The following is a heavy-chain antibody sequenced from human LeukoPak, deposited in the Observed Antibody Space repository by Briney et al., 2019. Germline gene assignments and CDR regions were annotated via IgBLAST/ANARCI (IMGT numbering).Heavy chain of an antibody. V-gene: IGHV4-38-2*02. D-gene: IGHD2-2*01. CDR3: ARGGSRYQLLNWFDP. CDR1: GYSISSGYY. Sequence: PSETLSLTCTVSGYSISSGYYWAWIRPTPGKGLEWIGSIYHTSSTYRNPSLRSRVTISVDTSKNQFSLNLTSLTAADTAVYYCARGGSRYQLLNWFDPWGQGTLVTVSS. J-gene: IGHJ5*02. CDR2: IYHTSST.